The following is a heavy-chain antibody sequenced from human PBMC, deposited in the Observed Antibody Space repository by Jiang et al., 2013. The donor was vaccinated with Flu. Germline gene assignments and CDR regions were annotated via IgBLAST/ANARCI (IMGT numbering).Heavy chain of an antibody. CDR3: ARQPRGIAVAGDHDAFDI. CDR2: IYPGDSDT. J-gene: IGHJ3*02. CDR1: FTSYW. Sequence: FTSYWIGWVRQMPGKGLEWMGIIYPGDSDTRYSPSFQGQVTISADKSISTAYLQWSSLKASDTAMYYCARQPRGIAVAGDHDAFDIWGQGTMVTVSS. V-gene: IGHV5-51*01. D-gene: IGHD6-19*01.